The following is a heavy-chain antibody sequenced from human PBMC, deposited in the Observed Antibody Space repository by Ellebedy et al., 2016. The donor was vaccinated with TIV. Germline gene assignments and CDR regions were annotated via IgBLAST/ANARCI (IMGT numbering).Heavy chain of an antibody. J-gene: IGHJ5*02. CDR3: ARDPEGGPIVGATSFDP. CDR1: GFTFSSYS. CDR2: ISSSSSYI. D-gene: IGHD1-26*01. V-gene: IGHV3-21*01. Sequence: GGSLRLSXAASGFTFSSYSMNWVRQAPGKGLEWVSSISSSSSYIYYADSVKGRFTISRDDSKNTLYLQMNSLRAEDTAVYYCARDPEGGPIVGATSFDPWGQGTLVTVSS.